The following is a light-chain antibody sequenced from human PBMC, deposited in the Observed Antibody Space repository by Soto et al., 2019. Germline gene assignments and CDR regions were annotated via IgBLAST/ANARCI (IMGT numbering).Light chain of an antibody. CDR2: WAS. J-gene: IGKJ4*01. Sequence: DVVLTQSPDSLAVSLGERATINCKSSLSVFYSSTNKNNVAWYQQKPGQPPKTLIYWASTRESGVPDRFSGSGFRTDVTLTFSSLQAEDVSVYFCPQYSSAPLTFGVGTRVEIK. CDR3: PQYSSAPLT. CDR1: LSVFYSSTNKNN. V-gene: IGKV4-1*01.